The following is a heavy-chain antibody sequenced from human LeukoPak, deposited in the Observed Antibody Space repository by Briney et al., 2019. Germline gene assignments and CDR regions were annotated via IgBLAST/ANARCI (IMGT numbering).Heavy chain of an antibody. CDR3: ARDRSPCSAGSCSSDY. D-gene: IGHD2-15*01. Sequence: GGSLRLSCAASGFTFSDYWMTWVRQAPGKGLEWVSSISGSSSYIYYADSVKGRFTISRDNAKNSLYLQMNSLRAEDTAVYYCARDRSPCSAGSCSSDYWGQGILVTVSS. CDR2: ISGSSSYI. J-gene: IGHJ4*02. CDR1: GFTFSDYW. V-gene: IGHV3-21*01.